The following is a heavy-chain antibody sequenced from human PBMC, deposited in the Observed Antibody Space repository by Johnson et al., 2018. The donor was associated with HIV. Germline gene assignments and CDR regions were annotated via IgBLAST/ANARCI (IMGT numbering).Heavy chain of an antibody. D-gene: IGHD3-10*01. CDR1: GFTLNTYG. Sequence: QVQLVESGGGVVQPGKSLRLSCAASGFTLNTYGMHWVRQAPGKGLEWVAFIRYDVRYKYYVDSVKGRFIISRDNSKNTLYLQINSLRGEDTAVYYCAIDMVRGVTAGGAFDIWGQGTMVTVS. CDR2: IRYDVRYK. J-gene: IGHJ3*02. CDR3: AIDMVRGVTAGGAFDI. V-gene: IGHV3-30*02.